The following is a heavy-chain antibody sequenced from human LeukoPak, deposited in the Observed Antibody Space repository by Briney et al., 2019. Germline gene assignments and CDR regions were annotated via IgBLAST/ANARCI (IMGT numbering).Heavy chain of an antibody. D-gene: IGHD6-13*01. J-gene: IGHJ6*03. CDR1: GFTFCSYW. CDR3: AKEYIATTPGYYMDV. Sequence: GGSLRLSCAASGFTFCSYWMHWVRQAPGKGLVWVSRINSDGSSTSYADSVKGRFTISRDNAKNTLYLQLNSLRAEDTAVYYCAKEYIATTPGYYMDVWGKGTTVTVSS. V-gene: IGHV3-74*01. CDR2: INSDGSST.